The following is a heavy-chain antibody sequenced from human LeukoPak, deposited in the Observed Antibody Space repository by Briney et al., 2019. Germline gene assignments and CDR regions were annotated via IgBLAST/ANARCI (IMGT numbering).Heavy chain of an antibody. J-gene: IGHJ4*02. CDR3: SYYYDSSGYLDY. CDR1: GFTFSNYA. Sequence: GGSLRLSCAASGFTFSNYAMSWVRQAAGKGLEWVSTISGRGGSTYYADSVKGRFTISRDNSRNTLYLQMNSLRAEDTAVYYCSYYYDSSGYLDYWGQGTQFTVSS. V-gene: IGHV3-23*01. D-gene: IGHD3-22*01. CDR2: ISGRGGST.